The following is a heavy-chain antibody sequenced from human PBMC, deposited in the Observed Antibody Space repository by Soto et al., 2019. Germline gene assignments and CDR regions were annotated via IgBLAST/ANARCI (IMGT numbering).Heavy chain of an antibody. V-gene: IGHV3-23*01. D-gene: IGHD4-17*01. J-gene: IGHJ4*02. CDR1: GFTFSSYA. Sequence: PGGSRRLSCAASGFTFSSYAMSWVRQAPGKGLEWVSAISGSGGSTYYADSVKGRFTISRDNSKNTLYLQMNSLRAEDTAVYYCAKRSPEPNYGDYALDYWGQGTLVTVSS. CDR3: AKRSPEPNYGDYALDY. CDR2: ISGSGGST.